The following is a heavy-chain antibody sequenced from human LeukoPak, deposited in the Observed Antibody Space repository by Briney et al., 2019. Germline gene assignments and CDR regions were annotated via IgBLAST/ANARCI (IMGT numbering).Heavy chain of an antibody. D-gene: IGHD2-15*01. Sequence: GDSLKISCKASGYIFTSYWIGWVRQMPGKGLEWMGVIYPGASDTRYSPSFQGQVTMSADKSITTAYLQWGSLKASDTAMYYCARRLSCSGGSCHPYNWFDPWGQGTLVTVSS. CDR1: GYIFTSYW. J-gene: IGHJ5*02. CDR3: ARRLSCSGGSCHPYNWFDP. CDR2: IYPGASDT. V-gene: IGHV5-51*01.